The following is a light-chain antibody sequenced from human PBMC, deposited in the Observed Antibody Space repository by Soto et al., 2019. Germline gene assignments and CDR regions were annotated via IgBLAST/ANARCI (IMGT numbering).Light chain of an antibody. J-gene: IGKJ2*01. CDR1: QSIDSW. V-gene: IGKV1-5*03. CDR2: KAS. CDR3: QQYNSDPYT. Sequence: DIQMTQSPSILPASIGDRVTNTCRASQSIDSWLAWYQQKPGKAPKLLIHKASTLESGVPSRFSGSGSGTEFTLTISSLQPDDFATYYCQQYNSDPYTFGQGTKLEIK.